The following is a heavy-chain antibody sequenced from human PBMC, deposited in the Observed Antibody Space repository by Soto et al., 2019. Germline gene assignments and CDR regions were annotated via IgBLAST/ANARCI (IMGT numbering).Heavy chain of an antibody. CDR3: ARGGLRYFDWLPRHFDY. CDR2: IIPIFGTA. CDR1: GGTFSSYA. J-gene: IGHJ4*02. V-gene: IGHV1-69*01. D-gene: IGHD3-9*01. Sequence: QVQLVQSGAEVKKPGSSVKVSCKASGGTFSSYAISWVRQAPGQGLEWMGGIIPIFGTANYAQKFQGRVTITADESTCAVYRGLSSLRSEDTAVYYCARGGLRYFDWLPRHFDYWGQGTVVTVSS.